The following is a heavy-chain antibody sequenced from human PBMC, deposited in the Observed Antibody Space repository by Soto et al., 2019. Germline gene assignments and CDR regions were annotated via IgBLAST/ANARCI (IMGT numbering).Heavy chain of an antibody. V-gene: IGHV3-49*03. CDR3: TREGYQLTLRSYSYGMHV. CDR2: IRSKAYGGTT. Sequence: PGESLKISCTASGFTFGDYAMSWFRQSPGKVLEWVGFIRSKAYGGTTEYAASVKGRFTISRDDSKSIAYLQMNSLKTEDTAVYYCTREGYQLTLRSYSYGMHVWGQATTVTVSS. D-gene: IGHD2-2*01. J-gene: IGHJ6*02. CDR1: GFTFGDYA.